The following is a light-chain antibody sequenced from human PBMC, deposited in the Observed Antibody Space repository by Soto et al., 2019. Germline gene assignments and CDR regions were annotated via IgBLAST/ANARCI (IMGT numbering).Light chain of an antibody. CDR3: QQCDNLPYT. CDR2: DAS. Sequence: DVLMTQSPSSLSASVGDRVTITCQASQDINNYLNGYQQKPGKAPKLLLYDASNLETGVPLRFSGNGSGTEFTFTISSLQPADIETYYCQQCDNLPYTFGQGTKLEMK. CDR1: QDINNY. J-gene: IGKJ2*01. V-gene: IGKV1-33*01.